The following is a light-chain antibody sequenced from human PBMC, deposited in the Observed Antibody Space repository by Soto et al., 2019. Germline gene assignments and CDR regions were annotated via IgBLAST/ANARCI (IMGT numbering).Light chain of an antibody. V-gene: IGKV1-9*01. CDR2: GAS. Sequence: IQLTQSPPSLSASLGDRVTITCRASQGISSYLAWYRQKPGRAPKLLIYGASTLQSGVPSRFNGSGSGTDFTLTISSLQPEDFATYYCQQLNSYPLTFGGGTRWIS. CDR1: QGISSY. J-gene: IGKJ4*01. CDR3: QQLNSYPLT.